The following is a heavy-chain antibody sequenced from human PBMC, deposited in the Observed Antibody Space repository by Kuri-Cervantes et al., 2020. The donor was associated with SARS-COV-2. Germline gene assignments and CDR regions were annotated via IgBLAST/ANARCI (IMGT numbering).Heavy chain of an antibody. D-gene: IGHD7-27*01. CDR3: ARDWGELGKDY. CDR2: ISSSGSYI. J-gene: IGHJ4*02. CDR1: GFTFSDYY. Sequence: GESLKISCAASGFTFSDYYMSWIRQAPGKGLEWVSYISSSGSYIYYADSVKGRFTISRDNAKNSLYLQMNSLRAEDTAVYYCARDWGELGKDYWGQGTLVTVSS. V-gene: IGHV3-11*04.